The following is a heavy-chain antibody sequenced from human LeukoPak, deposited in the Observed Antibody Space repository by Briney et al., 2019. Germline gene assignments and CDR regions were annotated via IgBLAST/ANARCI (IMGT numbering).Heavy chain of an antibody. V-gene: IGHV4-30-2*01. D-gene: IGHD2-2*01. Sequence: SETLSLTCAVSGGSISSGGYSWSWIRQPPGKGLEWIGYIYHSGSTYYNPSLKSRVTISVDRSKNQFSLKLSSVTAADTAVYYCARGGSMVYWGQGTLVTVSS. CDR3: ARGGSMVY. CDR2: IYHSGST. CDR1: GGSISSGGYS. J-gene: IGHJ4*02.